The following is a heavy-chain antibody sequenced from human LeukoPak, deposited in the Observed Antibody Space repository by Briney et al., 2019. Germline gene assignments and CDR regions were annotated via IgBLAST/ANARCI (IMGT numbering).Heavy chain of an antibody. CDR3: AKLDSSGYRDAFDI. Sequence: GGSLRLSCAASGFTFDDYAMHWVRQAPGKGLEWVSGISWNSGSIGYADSVKGRFTISRDNAKNSLYLQMNSLRAEDTALYYCAKLDSSGYRDAFDIWGQGTMVTASS. D-gene: IGHD3-22*01. CDR2: ISWNSGSI. J-gene: IGHJ3*02. V-gene: IGHV3-9*01. CDR1: GFTFDDYA.